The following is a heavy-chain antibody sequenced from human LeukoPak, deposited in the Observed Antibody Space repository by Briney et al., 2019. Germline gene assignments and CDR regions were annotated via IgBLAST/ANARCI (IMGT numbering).Heavy chain of an antibody. D-gene: IGHD6-19*01. J-gene: IGHJ4*02. CDR1: GGSISSYY. CDR3: ARGIAVAGMYYFDY. V-gene: IGHV4-59*01. CDR2: IYYSGST. Sequence: TETLSLTCTVSGGSISSYYWTWIRQPPGKGLEWIGYIYYSGSTNYNPSLKSRVTISVDTSKNQFSLKLSSVTAADTAVYYCARGIAVAGMYYFDYWDQGTLVTVSS.